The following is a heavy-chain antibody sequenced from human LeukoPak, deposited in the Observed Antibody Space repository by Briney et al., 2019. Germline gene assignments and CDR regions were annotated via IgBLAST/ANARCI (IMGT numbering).Heavy chain of an antibody. J-gene: IGHJ4*02. CDR3: ARLVAVEDPPLSFDY. V-gene: IGHV4-59*12. CDR2: IYYSGST. Sequence: SETLSLTCTVSGGSISSYYWSWIRQPPGKGLEWIGYIYYSGSTNYNPSLKSRVTISVDTSENQFSLKLTSVTAADTAVYYCARLVAVEDPPLSFDYWGQGTLVTVSS. CDR1: GGSISSYY. D-gene: IGHD6-19*01.